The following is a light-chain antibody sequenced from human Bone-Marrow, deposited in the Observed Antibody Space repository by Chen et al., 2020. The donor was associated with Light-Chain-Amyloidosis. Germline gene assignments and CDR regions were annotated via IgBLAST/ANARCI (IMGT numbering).Light chain of an antibody. CDR1: SSDVGGDNH. Sequence: QSALTQPASVSGSPGQSITISCTGTSSDVGGDNHVSWYQQHPDKAPKLMSYEVTNRPSWVPVRFSGSKSDNSAALTISGLQTEDEADYFCSSYTITNTLVFGSGTRVTVL. CDR2: EVT. V-gene: IGLV2-14*01. CDR3: SSYTITNTLV. J-gene: IGLJ1*01.